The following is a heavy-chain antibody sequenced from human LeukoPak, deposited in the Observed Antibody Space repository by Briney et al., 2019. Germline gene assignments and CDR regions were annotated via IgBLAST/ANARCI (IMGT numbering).Heavy chain of an antibody. CDR3: ARTKYYYGSGSSRGGFDY. J-gene: IGHJ4*02. V-gene: IGHV4-39*07. CDR1: GGSISSSSYY. D-gene: IGHD3-10*01. Sequence: SETLSLTCTVSGGSISSSSYYWGWIRQPPGKGLEWIGSIYYSGSTYYNPSLKSRVTISVDTSKNQFSLKLSSVTAADTAVYYCARTKYYYGSGSSRGGFDYWGQGTLVTVSS. CDR2: IYYSGST.